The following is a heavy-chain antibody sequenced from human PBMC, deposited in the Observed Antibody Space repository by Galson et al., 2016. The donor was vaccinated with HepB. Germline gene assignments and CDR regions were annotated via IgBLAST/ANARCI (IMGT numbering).Heavy chain of an antibody. V-gene: IGHV5-10-1*01. CDR2: IDPSDSHT. J-gene: IGHJ5*02. Sequence: QSGAEVKKPGESLRISCKGSGYSFTSYWITWVRQMPGKGLEWMGRIDPSDSHTNYSPPFEGHVTFSVDKSINTAFLQWSSLKASDTAIYYCARLGQLLGHNWFDPWGQGTLVTVSS. CDR1: GYSFTSYW. CDR3: ARLGQLLGHNWFDP. D-gene: IGHD3-10*01.